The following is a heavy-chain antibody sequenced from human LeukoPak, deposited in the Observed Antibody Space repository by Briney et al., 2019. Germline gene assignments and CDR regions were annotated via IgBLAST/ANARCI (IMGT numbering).Heavy chain of an antibody. CDR3: ARRVELRENWFDP. Sequence: ASVKVSCKASGGTFSSYAISWVRQAPGQGLEWMGGIIPIFGTANYAQKFQGRVTMTTDTSTSTAYMELRSLRSDDTAVYYCARRVELRENWFDPWGQGTLVTVSS. J-gene: IGHJ5*02. CDR1: GGTFSSYA. V-gene: IGHV1-69*05. CDR2: IIPIFGTA. D-gene: IGHD1-7*01.